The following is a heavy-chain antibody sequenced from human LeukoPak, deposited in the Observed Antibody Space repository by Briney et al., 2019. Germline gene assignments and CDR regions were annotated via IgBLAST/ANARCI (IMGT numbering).Heavy chain of an antibody. D-gene: IGHD1-26*01. V-gene: IGHV1-8*01. Sequence: ASVTVSCKASGYTFTSYDINWVRQATGQGLEWMGWMNPNSGNTGYAQKFQGRVTMTRNTSISTAYMELSSLRSEDTAVYYCARGINSGSYWSYFQHWGQGTLVTVSS. CDR3: ARGINSGSYWSYFQH. J-gene: IGHJ1*01. CDR1: GYTFTSYD. CDR2: MNPNSGNT.